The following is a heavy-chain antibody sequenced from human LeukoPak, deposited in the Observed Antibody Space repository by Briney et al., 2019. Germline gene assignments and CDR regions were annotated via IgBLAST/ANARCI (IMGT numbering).Heavy chain of an antibody. CDR1: EFTFNHLH. V-gene: IGHV3-69-1*02. CDR2: IQVNGSSV. CDR3: ARAGGWCGFGDMDL. Sequence: PGGSLRLSCAASEFTFNHLHFNWVRQTPGRGLEWVSFIQVNGSSVSYADSAKGRFSVSRDNAKTSVFLQMTNLRVEDTGVYYCARAGGWCGFGDMDLWGQGTLVTVSS. J-gene: IGHJ5*02. D-gene: IGHD6-19*01.